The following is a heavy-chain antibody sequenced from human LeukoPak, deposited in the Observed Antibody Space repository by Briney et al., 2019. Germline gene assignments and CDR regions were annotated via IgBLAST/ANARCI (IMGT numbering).Heavy chain of an antibody. V-gene: IGHV3-7*01. CDR2: IKQDGSEK. J-gene: IGHJ4*02. CDR3: ARDGTVAHTWYYYDSSGSHFDY. CDR1: GFTFSSYW. Sequence: GGSLRLSCAASGFTFSSYWMSWVRQAPGKGLEWVANIKQDGSEKYYVDSVKGRFTISRDNAKNSLYLQMNSLRAEDTAVYYCARDGTVAHTWYYYDSSGSHFDYWGQGTLVTVSS. D-gene: IGHD3-22*01.